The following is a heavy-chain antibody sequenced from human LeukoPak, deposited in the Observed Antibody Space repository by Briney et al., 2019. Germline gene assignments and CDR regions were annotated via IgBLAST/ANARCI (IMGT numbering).Heavy chain of an antibody. CDR1: RFTFSSYS. Sequence: GGSLRLSCAASRFTFSSYSMNWVRQAPGKGLEWVSSISSSSSYIYYADSVKGRFTISRDNAKNSLYLQMNSLRAEDTAVYYCAKDTVRGYDFWSGYQNGLYYFDYWGQGTLVTVSS. V-gene: IGHV3-21*01. CDR2: ISSSSSYI. D-gene: IGHD3-3*01. J-gene: IGHJ4*02. CDR3: AKDTVRGYDFWSGYQNGLYYFDY.